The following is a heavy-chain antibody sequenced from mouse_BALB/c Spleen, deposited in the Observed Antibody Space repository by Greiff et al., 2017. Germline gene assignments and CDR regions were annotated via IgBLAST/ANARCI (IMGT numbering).Heavy chain of an antibody. V-gene: IGHV1-26*01. CDR3: ARHGPFYAMDY. Sequence: EVQLQQSGPELVKPGASVKISCKASGYSFTGYYMHWVKQSHVKSLEWIGRINPYNGATSYNQNFKDKASLTVDKSSSTAYMELHSLTSEDSAVYYGARHGPFYAMDYWGQGTSVTVSS. CDR2: INPYNGAT. CDR1: GYSFTGYY. D-gene: IGHD1-1*02. J-gene: IGHJ4*01.